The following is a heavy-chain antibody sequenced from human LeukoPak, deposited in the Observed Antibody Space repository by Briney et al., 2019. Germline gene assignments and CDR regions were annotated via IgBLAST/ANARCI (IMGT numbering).Heavy chain of an antibody. V-gene: IGHV4-4*09. CDR1: GGSISSYY. J-gene: IGHJ3*02. D-gene: IGHD6-19*01. Sequence: SETPSLTCTVSGGSISSYYWSWIRQPPGKGLEGIGYIYTSGSTNYNPSLKSRVTISVDTSKNQFSLKLSSVTAADTAVYYCARSFIAVADDAFDIWGQGTMVTVSS. CDR2: IYTSGST. CDR3: ARSFIAVADDAFDI.